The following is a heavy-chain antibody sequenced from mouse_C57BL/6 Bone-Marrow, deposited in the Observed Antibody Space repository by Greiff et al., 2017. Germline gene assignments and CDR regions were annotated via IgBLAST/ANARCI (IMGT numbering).Heavy chain of an antibody. V-gene: IGHV1-50*01. J-gene: IGHJ4*01. CDR3: SRTCAMDY. CDR1: GYTFTSYW. CDR2: IDPSDSYT. Sequence: QVQLQQPGAELVKPGASVKLSCKASGYTFTSYWMQWVKQRPGQGLEWIGEIDPSDSYTNYNQKFKGKATLTVDTSSSTAYMQLSSRTSEDSAVYYCSRTCAMDYWGQGTSVTVAS.